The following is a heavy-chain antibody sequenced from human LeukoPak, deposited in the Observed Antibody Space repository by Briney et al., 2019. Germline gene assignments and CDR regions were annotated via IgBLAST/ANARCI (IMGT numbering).Heavy chain of an antibody. J-gene: IGHJ4*02. CDR2: ISWNDGSI. CDR3: AKGSGYSSGPGVFDY. Sequence: GRSLRLSCAASGFTFDDYAMHWVRQAPGKGLEWVSGISWNDGSIGYADSVKGRFTISRDNAKNSLYLQMNSLRAEDTALYYCAKGSGYSSGPGVFDYWGQGTLVTVSS. CDR1: GFTFDDYA. D-gene: IGHD6-19*01. V-gene: IGHV3-9*01.